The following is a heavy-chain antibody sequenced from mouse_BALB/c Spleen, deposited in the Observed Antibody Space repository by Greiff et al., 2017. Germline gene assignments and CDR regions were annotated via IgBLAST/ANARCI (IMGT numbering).Heavy chain of an antibody. CDR3: ARGVKDYAMDY. CDR1: GYSFTGYY. V-gene: IGHV1S34*01. Sequence: LVKTGASVKISCKASGYSFTGYYMHWVKQSHGKGLEWIGYISCYNGATSYNQKFKGKATFTVDTSSSTAYMQFNSLTSEDSAVYYCARGVKDYAMDYWGQGTSVTVSS. CDR2: ISCYNGAT. J-gene: IGHJ4*01. D-gene: IGHD2-2*01.